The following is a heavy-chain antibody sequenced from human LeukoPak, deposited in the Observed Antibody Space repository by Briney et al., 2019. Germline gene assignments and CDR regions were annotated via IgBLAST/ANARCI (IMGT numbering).Heavy chain of an antibody. Sequence: PGGSLRLSCAASGFTFSSYSMNWVRQAPGKGLEWVSSISSSSSYIYYADSVKGRFTISRDNAKNSLYLQMNSLRAEDTAVYYCARDSNGYSYGPIVYYGMDVWGQGTTVTVSS. CDR3: ARDSNGYSYGPIVYYGMDV. CDR1: GFTFSSYS. J-gene: IGHJ6*02. V-gene: IGHV3-21*01. D-gene: IGHD5-18*01. CDR2: ISSSSSYI.